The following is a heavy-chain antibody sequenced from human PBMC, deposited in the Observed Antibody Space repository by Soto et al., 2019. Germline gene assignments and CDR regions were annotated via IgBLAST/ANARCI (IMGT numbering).Heavy chain of an antibody. CDR3: ARLEWELDDAFDI. J-gene: IGHJ3*02. Sequence: PSETLSLTCTVSGGSISSYYWSWIRQPPGKGLEWIGYIYYSGSTNYNPSLKSRVTISVDTSKNQFSLKLSSVTAADTAVYYCARLEWELDDAFDIWGQGTMVTVSS. V-gene: IGHV4-59*01. D-gene: IGHD1-26*01. CDR1: GGSISSYY. CDR2: IYYSGST.